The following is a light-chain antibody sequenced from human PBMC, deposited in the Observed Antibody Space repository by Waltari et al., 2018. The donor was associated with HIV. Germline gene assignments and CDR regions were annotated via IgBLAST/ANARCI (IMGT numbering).Light chain of an antibody. CDR3: QQYGFSSYT. J-gene: IGKJ2*01. Sequence: EVVLTQSPGTLSLSPGERATPSCTASQRLSSTSLAWYQQKPGQAPTLLIYGASNRVAGISDRFSGSRSGTYFTLTISRLEPEDFAVYYCQQYGFSSYTFGQGTKLEIK. V-gene: IGKV3-20*01. CDR2: GAS. CDR1: QRLSSTS.